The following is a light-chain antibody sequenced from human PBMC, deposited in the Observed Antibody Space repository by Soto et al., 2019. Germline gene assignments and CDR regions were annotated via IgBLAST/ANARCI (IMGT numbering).Light chain of an antibody. CDR1: SPNIGSRT. V-gene: IGLV1-44*01. CDR3: AAWDDSLNGPV. J-gene: IGLJ2*01. Sequence: QSVLTQPPSASGTPGQRVTISCSGSSPNIGSRTVNWYQQVPGTAPKLLIYSTFQRPSGVPDRFSGSRSGTSASLAISGLQSEDEADYYCAAWDDSLNGPVFGGGTKLTVL. CDR2: STF.